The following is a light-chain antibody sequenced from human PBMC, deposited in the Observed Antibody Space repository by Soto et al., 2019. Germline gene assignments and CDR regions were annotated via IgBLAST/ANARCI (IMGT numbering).Light chain of an antibody. Sequence: DIQMTQSPSSLSASVGDRVAITCQASQDINSYLSWYQQRPGKAPKLXIYDAFTLETGVPSRFSGSGSGTDFIFTISSLQPEDFATYYCQQYDTFPVTFGQGTRLEIK. CDR3: QQYDTFPVT. V-gene: IGKV1-33*01. CDR2: DAF. J-gene: IGKJ5*01. CDR1: QDINSY.